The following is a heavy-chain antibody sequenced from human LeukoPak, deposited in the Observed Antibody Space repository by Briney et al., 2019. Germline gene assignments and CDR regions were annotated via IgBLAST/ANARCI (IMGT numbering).Heavy chain of an antibody. Sequence: SETLSLTCTLSGDSISTYYWSWIRQPPGKGLEWIGYIYYTGSTNYNPSLESRVTMSLDTSKNQFSLRLSSVTAADTAVYYCARRMATNPKYCFDYWGQGALVTVSS. V-gene: IGHV4-59*08. D-gene: IGHD5-24*01. J-gene: IGHJ4*02. CDR1: GDSISTYY. CDR3: ARRMATNPKYCFDY. CDR2: IYYTGST.